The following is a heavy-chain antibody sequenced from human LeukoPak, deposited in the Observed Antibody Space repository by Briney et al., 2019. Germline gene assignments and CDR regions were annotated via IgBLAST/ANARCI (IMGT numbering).Heavy chain of an antibody. D-gene: IGHD1-1*01. V-gene: IGHV3-33*08. CDR2: IWYDGSQK. Sequence: GGSLRLSCAGSGFTFSNYGMHWVRQAPGKGLEWVAIIWYDGSQKYYADSVKGRFTISRDNSKNTLYLQMNSLRVEDTAVYYCARDYGTTGATGWMFDNWGQGTLVSVSS. CDR1: GFTFSNYG. CDR3: ARDYGTTGATGWMFDN. J-gene: IGHJ4*02.